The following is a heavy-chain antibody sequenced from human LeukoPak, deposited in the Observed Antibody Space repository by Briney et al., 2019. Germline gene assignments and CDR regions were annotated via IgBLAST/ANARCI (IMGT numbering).Heavy chain of an antibody. CDR2: ISYDENNK. V-gene: IGHV3-30-3*01. D-gene: IGHD3-10*01. J-gene: IGHJ4*02. CDR1: GISFSNYA. CDR3: ARVGEARERYRSIDY. Sequence: GGSLRLSCVASGISFSNYAMHWVRQAPFKGLEWVALISYDENNKYYADSVKGRFTISRDISKNTLYLQMDSLRTEDTALYYCARVGEARERYRSIDYWGQGTVVTASS.